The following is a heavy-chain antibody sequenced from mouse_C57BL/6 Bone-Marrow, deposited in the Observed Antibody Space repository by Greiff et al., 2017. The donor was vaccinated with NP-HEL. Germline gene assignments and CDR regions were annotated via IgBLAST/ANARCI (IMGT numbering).Heavy chain of an antibody. J-gene: IGHJ2*01. D-gene: IGHD1-1*01. V-gene: IGHV3-6*01. Sequence: EVQLQESGPGLVKPSQSLSLTCSVTGYSITSGYYWDWIRQFPGNKLEWMGYISYDGSNNYNPSLKNRISITRDTSKNQCFLKLNSVTTEDTATYYCERGGYGSSDYWGQGTTLTVSS. CDR3: ERGGYGSSDY. CDR2: ISYDGSN. CDR1: GYSITSGYY.